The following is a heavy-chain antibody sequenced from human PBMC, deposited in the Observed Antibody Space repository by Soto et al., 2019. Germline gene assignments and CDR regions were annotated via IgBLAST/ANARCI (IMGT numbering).Heavy chain of an antibody. CDR1: GGSISSYY. CDR3: LAGSYPFYYYYGMDV. J-gene: IGHJ6*02. Sequence: PSETLSLTCTVSGGSISSYYWSWIRQPPGKGLEWIGYIYYSGSTYYNPSLKSRVTISVDTSKNQFSLKLSSVTAADTAVYYSLAGSYPFYYYYGMDVWGQGTTVTVSS. V-gene: IGHV4-59*04. D-gene: IGHD3-10*01. CDR2: IYYSGST.